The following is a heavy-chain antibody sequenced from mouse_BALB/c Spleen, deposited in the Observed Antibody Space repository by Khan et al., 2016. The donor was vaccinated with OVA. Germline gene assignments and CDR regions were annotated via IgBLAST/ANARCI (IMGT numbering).Heavy chain of an antibody. CDR1: GYTFTNYI. D-gene: IGHD1-1*01. Sequence: VQLKQSGPDLVKPGASVKMSCKASGYTFTNYIIHWVKQKPGQGLEWIGYINPHNDGTKYNEKFKGKATLTSDKSSSTAYMELSGLTSEDSAVYYCARDYGSSFWFAYWGQGTLVTVSA. CDR2: INPHNDGT. J-gene: IGHJ3*01. V-gene: IGHV1S136*01. CDR3: ARDYGSSFWFAY.